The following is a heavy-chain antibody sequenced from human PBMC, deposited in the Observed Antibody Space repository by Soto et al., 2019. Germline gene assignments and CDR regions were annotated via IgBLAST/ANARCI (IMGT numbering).Heavy chain of an antibody. CDR3: ARDIFDN. CDR2: ITSSGDRA. CDR1: GFTFSYYE. Sequence: EVQLVESGGGLAQPGGSLSLSCVASGFTFSYYEMNCGRQAPGKGLEWISYITSSGDRAQYADSVKGRFTISRDNTKNLLYLQMTSLSAEDTGLYYCARDIFDNWGKGTLVTVSS. J-gene: IGHJ4*02. V-gene: IGHV3-48*03.